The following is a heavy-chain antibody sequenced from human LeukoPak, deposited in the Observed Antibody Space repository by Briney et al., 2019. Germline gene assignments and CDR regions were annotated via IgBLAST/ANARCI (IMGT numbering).Heavy chain of an antibody. Sequence: GASVKVSCEASGGTFSTYAISWVRQAPGQGLEWMGIIIPTFGATKYAQNFQGRVTIIVDESTSTAYMELSSLRSADTAVYYCARTNGRKYDYETSGYYYGYFDYWGQGTLVTVSS. V-gene: IGHV1-69*13. D-gene: IGHD3-22*01. CDR2: IIPTFGAT. CDR3: ARTNGRKYDYETSGYYYGYFDY. CDR1: GGTFSTYA. J-gene: IGHJ4*02.